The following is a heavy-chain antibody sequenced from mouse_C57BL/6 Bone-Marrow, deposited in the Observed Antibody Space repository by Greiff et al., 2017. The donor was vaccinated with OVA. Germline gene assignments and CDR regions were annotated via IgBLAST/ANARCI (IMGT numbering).Heavy chain of an antibody. CDR2: IYPRSGNT. CDR1: GYTFTSYG. CDR3: ARRGGAWFAY. Sequence: QVQLQQSGAELARPGASVKLSCKASGYTFTSYGISWVKQRTGQGLEWIGEIYPRSGNTYYNEKLKGKATLTADKSSSTAYMELSSLTSEDSAVYFCARRGGAWFAYWGQGTLVTVSA. J-gene: IGHJ3*01. V-gene: IGHV1-81*01.